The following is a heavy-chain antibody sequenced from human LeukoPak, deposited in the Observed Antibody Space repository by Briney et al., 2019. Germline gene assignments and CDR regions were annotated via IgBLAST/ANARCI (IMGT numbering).Heavy chain of an antibody. CDR3: ARGSRDGYNHFDY. CDR1: GGSITSYH. J-gene: IGHJ4*02. D-gene: IGHD5-24*01. CDR2: IYYSGST. V-gene: IGHV4-59*01. Sequence: SETLSLTCTISGGSITSYHWSWIRQPPGKGLEWIGYIYYSGSTNYNPSLKSRVTISVDTSKNQFSLNLRSVTAADTAVYYCARGSRDGYNHFDYWGQRTLVTVSS.